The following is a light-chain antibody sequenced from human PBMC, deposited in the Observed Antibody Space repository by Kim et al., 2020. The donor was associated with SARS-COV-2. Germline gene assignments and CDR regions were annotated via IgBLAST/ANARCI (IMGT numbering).Light chain of an antibody. CDR1: SLRSYY. CDR3: NSRDSSGNHPWV. J-gene: IGLJ3*02. Sequence: SSELTQDPAVSVALGQTVRITCQGDSLRSYYASWYQQKPGQAPVLVIYGKNNRPSGIPDRFSGSSSGNTASLTITGAQAEDEADYYCNSRDSSGNHPWVFGGGTQLTGL. CDR2: GKN. V-gene: IGLV3-19*01.